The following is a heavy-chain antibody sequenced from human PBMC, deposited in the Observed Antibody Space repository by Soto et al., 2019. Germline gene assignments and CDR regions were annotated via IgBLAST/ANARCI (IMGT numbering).Heavy chain of an antibody. V-gene: IGHV3-30*18. Sequence: QVQLVESGGGVVQPGRSLRLSCAASGFTFSSYGMHWVRQAPGKGLEWVAVISYDGSNKYYADSVKGRFTISRDHSKNTLYLQTNSLRAEDTAVYYCAKAPGSGYEIDYWGQGTLVTVSS. CDR2: ISYDGSNK. CDR3: AKAPGSGYEIDY. D-gene: IGHD5-12*01. CDR1: GFTFSSYG. J-gene: IGHJ4*02.